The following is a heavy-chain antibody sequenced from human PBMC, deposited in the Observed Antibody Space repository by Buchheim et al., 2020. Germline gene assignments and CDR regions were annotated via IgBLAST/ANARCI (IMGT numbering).Heavy chain of an antibody. V-gene: IGHV3-23*01. Sequence: EVQLLESGGGLVQPGGSLRLSCAASGFTFNNYAMNWVRQVSGKGLEWVSGIIGSGSRTYYADSVKGRLTISRDNSKGTLYLQMNSLRAEDTAVYYCAKGGYCSSSDCYRAYYYYNMDAWGQGTT. D-gene: IGHD2-2*01. CDR2: IIGSGSRT. CDR3: AKGGYCSSSDCYRAYYYYNMDA. CDR1: GFTFNNYA. J-gene: IGHJ6*02.